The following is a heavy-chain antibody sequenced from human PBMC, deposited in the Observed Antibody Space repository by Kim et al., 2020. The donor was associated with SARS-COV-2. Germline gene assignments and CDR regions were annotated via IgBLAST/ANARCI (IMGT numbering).Heavy chain of an antibody. D-gene: IGHD2-21*01. CDR1: GFLFTDYH. CDR3: ARDPNWGDGY. J-gene: IGHJ4*02. V-gene: IGHV3-21*01. Sequence: GGFLRLSCAASGFLFTDYHMNWVRQTPGKGLEWVASIDIGGENIAYSDSVRGRFTISRDNARNSLFLQMNRLRAEDTALYYCARDPNWGDGYWGQGTQVTVSS. CDR2: IDIGGENI.